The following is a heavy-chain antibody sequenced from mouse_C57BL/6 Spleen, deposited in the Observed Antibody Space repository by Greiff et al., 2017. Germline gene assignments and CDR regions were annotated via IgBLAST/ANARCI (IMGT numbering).Heavy chain of an antibody. CDR2: IDPSDSYT. D-gene: IGHD1-1*01. CDR3: ARENYGTLYAMDY. Sequence: VQLQQSGAELVMPGASVKLSCKASGYTFTSYWMHWVKQRPGQGLEWIGEIDPSDSYTNYNQKFKGKSTLTVDKSSSTAYMQLSSLTSEDSAVYYCARENYGTLYAMDYWGQGTSVTVSS. CDR1: GYTFTSYW. V-gene: IGHV1-69*01. J-gene: IGHJ4*01.